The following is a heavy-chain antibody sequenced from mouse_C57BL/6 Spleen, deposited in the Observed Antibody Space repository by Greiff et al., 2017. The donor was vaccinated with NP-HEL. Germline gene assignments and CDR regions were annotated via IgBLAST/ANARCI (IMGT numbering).Heavy chain of an antibody. Sequence: QVQLKESGPGLVAPSQSLSITCTVSGFSLTSYGVHWVRQPPGKGLEWLVVIWSDGSTTYNSALKSRLSISKDNSKSQVFLKMTSLQTDDTAMYYCARGGNWGGGYFDVWGTGTTVTVSS. CDR1: GFSLTSYG. CDR3: ARGGNWGGGYFDV. CDR2: IWSDGST. V-gene: IGHV2-6*03. J-gene: IGHJ1*03. D-gene: IGHD4-1*01.